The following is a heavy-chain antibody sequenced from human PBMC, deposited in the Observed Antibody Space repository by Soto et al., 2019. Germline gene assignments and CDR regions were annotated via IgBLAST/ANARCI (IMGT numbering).Heavy chain of an antibody. CDR2: ISAYNGNT. V-gene: IGHV1-18*01. Sequence: ASVKVSCKASGYTFTSYGISWVRQAPGQGLEWMGWISAYNGNTNYAQKLQGRVTMTTDTSTSTAYMELRSLRSDDTAVYYCAREGHCSGGSCYRLYYYYGMDVWGQGXTVTVSS. J-gene: IGHJ6*02. CDR3: AREGHCSGGSCYRLYYYYGMDV. D-gene: IGHD2-15*01. CDR1: GYTFTSYG.